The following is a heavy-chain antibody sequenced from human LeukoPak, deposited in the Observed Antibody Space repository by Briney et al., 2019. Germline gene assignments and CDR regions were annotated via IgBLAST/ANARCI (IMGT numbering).Heavy chain of an antibody. D-gene: IGHD6-13*01. CDR2: ISGSGGST. CDR1: GFTFSSYA. J-gene: IGHJ5*02. CDR3: AKDGYSSSPNWFDP. V-gene: IGHV3-23*01. Sequence: GGSLRLSCAASGFTFSSYAMSWVRQAPRKGVEGVSAISGSGGSTYYADSVKGRFTISRDNSKNTLYLQMNSLRAEDTAVYYCAKDGYSSSPNWFDPWGQGTLVTVSS.